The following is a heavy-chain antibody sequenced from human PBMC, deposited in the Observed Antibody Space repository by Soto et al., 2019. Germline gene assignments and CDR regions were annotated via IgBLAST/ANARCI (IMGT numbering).Heavy chain of an antibody. J-gene: IGHJ6*02. Sequence: GASVKVSCKASGYTFTSYYMHWVRQAPGQGLEWMGIINPSGGSTSYAQKFQGRVTMTRDTSTSTVYMELSSLRSEDTAVYYCARQSRQEWLSPGYYYYYGMDVWGQGTTVTVSS. D-gene: IGHD3-3*01. CDR2: INPSGGST. V-gene: IGHV1-46*01. CDR3: ARQSRQEWLSPGYYYYYGMDV. CDR1: GYTFTSYY.